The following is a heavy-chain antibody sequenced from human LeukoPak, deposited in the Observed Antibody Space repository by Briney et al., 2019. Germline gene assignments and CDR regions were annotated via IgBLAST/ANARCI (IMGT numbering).Heavy chain of an antibody. CDR3: ARMDLEGNYGDYEGWFDP. CDR2: TYYRSKWYN. J-gene: IGHJ5*02. Sequence: SQTLSLTCAISGDSVPSNSAAWNWIRQSPSRGLEWLGRTYYRSKWYNDYAVSVKSRITINPDTSKNQFSLQLNSVTPEDTAVYYCARMDLEGNYGDYEGWFDPWGQGTLVTVSS. V-gene: IGHV6-1*01. D-gene: IGHD4-17*01. CDR1: GDSVPSNSAA.